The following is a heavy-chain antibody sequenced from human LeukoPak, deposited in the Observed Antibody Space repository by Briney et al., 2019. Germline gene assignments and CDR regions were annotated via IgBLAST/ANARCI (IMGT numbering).Heavy chain of an antibody. Sequence: SETLSLTCTVSGDSISSTTYWWGWIRQSPGKGLEWIGSMSYVGITSYNPSLKSRAPISVDTSKNQFSLMLNSVTAADTAVYYCTRLPLDYSLDHWGQGTPVSVSS. D-gene: IGHD4-11*01. CDR3: TRLPLDYSLDH. CDR1: GDSISSTTYW. CDR2: MSYVGIT. V-gene: IGHV4-39*01. J-gene: IGHJ4*02.